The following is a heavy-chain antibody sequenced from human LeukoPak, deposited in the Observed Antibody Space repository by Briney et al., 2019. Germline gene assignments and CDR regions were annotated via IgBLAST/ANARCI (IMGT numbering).Heavy chain of an antibody. Sequence: SETLSLTCAVYGGSLSGYYWSWIRQTPGKGLEWIGEINHSGSTNYDPSLKSRVTILVDMSKNQFSLKLSSVTAADTAVYYCARLVDYYDSSGYYEGPTFDYWGQGTLVTVSS. D-gene: IGHD3-22*01. CDR3: ARLVDYYDSSGYYEGPTFDY. CDR1: GGSLSGYY. CDR2: INHSGST. J-gene: IGHJ4*02. V-gene: IGHV4-34*01.